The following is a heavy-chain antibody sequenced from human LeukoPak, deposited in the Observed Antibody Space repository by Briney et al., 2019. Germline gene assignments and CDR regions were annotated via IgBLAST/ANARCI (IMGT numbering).Heavy chain of an antibody. CDR2: IWYDGSNK. CDR1: GFTFSSYG. CDR3: ARDEVAWYSDTESRNWLDP. J-gene: IGHJ5*02. V-gene: IGHV3-33*01. Sequence: GGSLRLSCAASGFTFSSYGMHWVRQAPGKGLEWVAVIWYDGSNKYYADSVKGRFTISRDNSQDSVYLQMNNLRAEDTAVYYCARDEVAWYSDTESRNWLDPWGQGILVTVSS. D-gene: IGHD4-17*01.